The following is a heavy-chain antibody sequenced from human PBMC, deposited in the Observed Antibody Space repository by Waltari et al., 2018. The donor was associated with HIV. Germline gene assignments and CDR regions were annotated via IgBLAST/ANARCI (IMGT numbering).Heavy chain of an antibody. CDR3: VKEGGYCSGGRCYYYGMDV. D-gene: IGHD2-15*01. CDR2: ISNNGHST. J-gene: IGHJ6*02. V-gene: IGHV3-64D*06. CDR1: GLTFSSYA. Sequence: GGSLRLSCSASGLTFSSYAMHWVRQAPGKGLEYVSAISNNGHSTYYADSVKGRFTISRDNSKNTLNLQMSSLRAEDTAVYYCVKEGGYCSGGRCYYYGMDVWGQGTTVTVSS.